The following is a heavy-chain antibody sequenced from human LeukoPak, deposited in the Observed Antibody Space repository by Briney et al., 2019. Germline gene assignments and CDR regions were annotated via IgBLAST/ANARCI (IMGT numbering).Heavy chain of an antibody. J-gene: IGHJ4*02. Sequence: GASVKVSCTASGYTFTSYAMNWVRQAPGQGPEWMGWINTKTGNPTYAQGFTGRFVFSLDTSVSTAYLQISSLKAEDSAVYYCARGSSIHLSLEDKWGQGTLVTVSA. D-gene: IGHD3-16*02. CDR3: ARGSSIHLSLEDK. CDR2: INTKTGNP. CDR1: GYTFTSYA. V-gene: IGHV7-4-1*02.